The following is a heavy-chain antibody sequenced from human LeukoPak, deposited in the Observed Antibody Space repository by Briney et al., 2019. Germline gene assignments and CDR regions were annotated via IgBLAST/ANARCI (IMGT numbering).Heavy chain of an antibody. Sequence: GESLKISCEGSGYSFTSYWIGWVRQMPGKGLEWMGIIYPGDSDTRYSPSFQGQVTISADKSISTAYLQWSSLKASDTAMYYCARCPGWDYVWGSYRYTGEDYFDYWGQGTLVTVSS. J-gene: IGHJ4*02. D-gene: IGHD3-16*02. CDR2: IYPGDSDT. CDR1: GYSFTSYW. CDR3: ARCPGWDYVWGSYRYTGEDYFDY. V-gene: IGHV5-51*01.